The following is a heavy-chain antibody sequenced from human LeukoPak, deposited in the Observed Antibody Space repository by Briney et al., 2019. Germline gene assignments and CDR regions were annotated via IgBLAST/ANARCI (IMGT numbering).Heavy chain of an antibody. D-gene: IGHD4-23*01. CDR3: AKAGGLRWLPFDP. V-gene: IGHV3-30*18. Sequence: AGGSLRLSCAASGFTFGSNAMHWVRQAPGKGLEWVAVVSDDGRYEYYGDSVKGRFTISRDNSKNTPYLQMNSLRDEDTAVYYCAKAGGLRWLPFDPWGQGTLVTVSS. CDR2: VSDDGRYE. CDR1: GFTFGSNA. J-gene: IGHJ5*02.